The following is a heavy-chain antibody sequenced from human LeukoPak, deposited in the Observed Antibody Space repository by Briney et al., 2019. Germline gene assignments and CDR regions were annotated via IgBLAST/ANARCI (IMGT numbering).Heavy chain of an antibody. CDR3: ARIQQLDNFYYYGMDV. CDR2: IYYSGNT. Sequence: SEALSLTCTVSGGLLSSTNHYWGWIRQPPVRGLEWIGSIYYSGNTYNNSSLKSRCTMSLATSKAQFCLKRRSVTAPASVAVRGARIQQLDNFYYYGMDVWGQGTTVTVSS. CDR1: GGLLSSTNHY. J-gene: IGHJ6*02. V-gene: IGHV4-39*07. D-gene: IGHD6-13*01.